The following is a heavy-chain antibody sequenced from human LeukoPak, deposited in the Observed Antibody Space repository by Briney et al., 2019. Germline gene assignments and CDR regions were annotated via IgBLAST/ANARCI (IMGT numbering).Heavy chain of an antibody. D-gene: IGHD2-2*01. V-gene: IGHV3-23*01. CDR2: MSGSGGST. Sequence: RGGSLRLSCAASEFTFSTYAMGWVRQAPGKGLEWVSAMSGSGGSTFYADSVKGRFTLSRDNSKNTLYLQMSSLTPEDTAVYYCAKGPVVPSATYFFEHWGQGTLVVVSS. J-gene: IGHJ4*02. CDR3: AKGPVVPSATYFFEH. CDR1: EFTFSTYA.